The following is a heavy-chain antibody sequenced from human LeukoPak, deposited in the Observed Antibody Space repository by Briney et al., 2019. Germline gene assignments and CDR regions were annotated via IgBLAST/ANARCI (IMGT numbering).Heavy chain of an antibody. D-gene: IGHD2-15*01. CDR1: GGSISTYY. Sequence: PSETLSLTCTVSGGSISTYYWSWIRQPPGRGLEWIGYIYYSGSTYYNPSLKSRVTISADTSKNQFSLKLNSVTAADTAVYYCARSVAPTATNWYFDLWGRGPWSLSPQ. J-gene: IGHJ2*01. CDR3: ARSVAPTATNWYFDL. V-gene: IGHV4-59*01. CDR2: IYYSGST.